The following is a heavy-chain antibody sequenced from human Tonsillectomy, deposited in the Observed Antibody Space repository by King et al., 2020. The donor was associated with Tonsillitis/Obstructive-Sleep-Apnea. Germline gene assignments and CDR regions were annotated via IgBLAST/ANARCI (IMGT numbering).Heavy chain of an antibody. D-gene: IGHD2-2*01. CDR2: INHSGST. CDR1: GGSFRGYY. V-gene: IGHV4-34*01. J-gene: IGHJ5*02. CDR3: ARKYCSSTSCSPPDWFDP. Sequence: VQLQQWGAGLLKPSETLSLTCAVYGGSFRGYYWSWIRQPPGKGLEWIGEINHSGSTNYNPSLKSRVTISVDTSKNQFSLKLSSVTAADTAVYYCARKYCSSTSCSPPDWFDPWGQGTLVTVSS.